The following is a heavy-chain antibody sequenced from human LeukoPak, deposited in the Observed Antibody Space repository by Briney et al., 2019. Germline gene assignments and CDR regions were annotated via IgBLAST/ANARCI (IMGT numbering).Heavy chain of an antibody. D-gene: IGHD5-18*01. J-gene: IGHJ4*02. V-gene: IGHV4-39*07. CDR2: IYYSGST. CDR1: GGSISSSYYY. CDR3: AGHLSGVTGYTYGRGIDY. Sequence: SETLSLTCTVSGGSISSSYYYWGWIRQPPGKGLEWIGSIYYSGSTYYNPSLKSRVTISLDASKNQFSLKLSSVTAADTAVYYWAGHLSGVTGYTYGRGIDYWGQGTLVTVSS.